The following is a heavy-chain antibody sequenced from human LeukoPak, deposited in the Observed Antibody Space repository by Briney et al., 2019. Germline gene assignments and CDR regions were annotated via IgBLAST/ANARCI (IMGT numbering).Heavy chain of an antibody. V-gene: IGHV3-21*01. CDR3: AKDPLAYCGGDCGPPDY. CDR1: GFTFSSYS. J-gene: IGHJ4*02. D-gene: IGHD2-21*02. Sequence: GSLRLSCAASGFTFSSYSMNWVRQAPGKGLEWVSSISSSSSYIYYADSVKGRFTISRDNSKNTLYLQMNSLRAEDTAVYYCAKDPLAYCGGDCGPPDYWGQGTLVTVSS. CDR2: ISSSSSYI.